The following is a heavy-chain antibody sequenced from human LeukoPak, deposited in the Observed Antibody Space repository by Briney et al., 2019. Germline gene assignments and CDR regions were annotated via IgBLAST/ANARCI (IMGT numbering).Heavy chain of an antibody. CDR2: IVPVVDVK. CDR3: ARDSSGRTGVFDY. V-gene: IGHV1-69*10. D-gene: IGHD6-19*01. CDR1: GGTFRIFT. J-gene: IGHJ4*02. Sequence: SVKVSCKASGGTFRIFTVYWVRQAPGQGLEWVGGIVPVVDVKHYAQKLQGRVTMTTDTSTSTAYMELRSLRSDDTAVYYCARDSSGRTGVFDYWGQGTLVTVSS.